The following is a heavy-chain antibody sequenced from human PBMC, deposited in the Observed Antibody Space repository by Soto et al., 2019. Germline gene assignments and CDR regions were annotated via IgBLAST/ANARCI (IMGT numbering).Heavy chain of an antibody. Sequence: QEQLVQSGAEVKKPGSSVKVSCKDSGGLFSSFAISCVRQAPGQGLEWMGGIIPVFGTTNYAQKFQGRVTITADESTNTAYMELSSLTSDDTAMYNCARGGGPYVWFNEFWGQGTQVTVSS. CDR3: ARGGGPYVWFNEF. CDR2: IIPVFGTT. V-gene: IGHV1-69*01. CDR1: GGLFSSFA. J-gene: IGHJ4*02. D-gene: IGHD3-16*01.